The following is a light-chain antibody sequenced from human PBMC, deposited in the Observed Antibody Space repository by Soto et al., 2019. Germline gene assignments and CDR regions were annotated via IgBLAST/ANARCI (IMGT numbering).Light chain of an antibody. CDR2: GAS. J-gene: IGKJ1*01. Sequence: EIVLTQSPGTLSLSPGDRATLSCRASQSVNTDLAWYQQKPGQAPRLLIYGASSRATGIPNRFSGSGSGTGFTLTISRLEPEDSAVYHCQHYGNSPKTFGQGTKVGIK. V-gene: IGKV3-20*01. CDR3: QHYGNSPKT. CDR1: QSVNTD.